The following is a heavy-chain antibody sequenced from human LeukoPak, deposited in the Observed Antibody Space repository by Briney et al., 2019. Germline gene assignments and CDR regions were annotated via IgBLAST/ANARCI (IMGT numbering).Heavy chain of an antibody. J-gene: IGHJ5*02. CDR2: ISAYNGNT. Sequence: GASVKVSCKTSRYTFNSYDISWVRQAPGQGLEWMGWISAYNGNTNYAQKLQGRVTMTTDTSTSTAYMELRSLRSDDTAVYCCAREGWYSRWFDPWGQGTLVTVSS. CDR1: RYTFNSYD. CDR3: AREGWYSRWFDP. V-gene: IGHV1-18*01. D-gene: IGHD2-15*01.